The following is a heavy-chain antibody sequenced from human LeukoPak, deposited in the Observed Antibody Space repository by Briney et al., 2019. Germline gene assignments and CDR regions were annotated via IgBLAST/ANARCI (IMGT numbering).Heavy chain of an antibody. V-gene: IGHV1-24*01. D-gene: IGHD2-15*01. CDR1: GYTLTELS. Sequence: ASVKVSCKVSGYTLTELSMHWVRQAPGKGLEWMGGFDPEGGETIYAQKFQGRVTMTEDASTDTAYMELSSLRSEDTAVYYCATLTTYCSGGSCFYWGQGTLVTVSS. CDR3: ATLTTYCSGGSCFY. J-gene: IGHJ4*02. CDR2: FDPEGGET.